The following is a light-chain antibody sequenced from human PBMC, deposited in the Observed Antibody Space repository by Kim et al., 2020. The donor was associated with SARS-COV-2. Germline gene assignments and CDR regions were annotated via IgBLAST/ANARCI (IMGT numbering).Light chain of an antibody. CDR1: VGSITSTR. CDR2: EDN. CDR3: QSYDSSNHVV. Sequence: KPVKFTCTRSVGSITSTRGRGYPQHPSGAPTTVIYEDNQRPSGVPDRFSGSIDSSSNSASLTISGLKTEDEADYYCQSYDSSNHVVFGGGTQLTVL. J-gene: IGLJ2*01. V-gene: IGLV6-57*03.